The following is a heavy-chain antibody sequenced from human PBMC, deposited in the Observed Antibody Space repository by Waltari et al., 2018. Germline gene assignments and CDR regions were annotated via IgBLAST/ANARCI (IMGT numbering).Heavy chain of an antibody. CDR1: GFTFSSYA. D-gene: IGHD6-19*01. J-gene: IGHJ4*02. Sequence: QVQLVESGGGVVQPGRSLRLSCAASGFTFSSYAMHWVRQAPGKGLEWVAVISYDGSNKYYADSVKGRFTISRDNSKNTLYLQMNSLRAEDTAVYYCARDHRAVAFFGYWGQGTLVTVSS. V-gene: IGHV3-30-3*01. CDR3: ARDHRAVAFFGY. CDR2: ISYDGSNK.